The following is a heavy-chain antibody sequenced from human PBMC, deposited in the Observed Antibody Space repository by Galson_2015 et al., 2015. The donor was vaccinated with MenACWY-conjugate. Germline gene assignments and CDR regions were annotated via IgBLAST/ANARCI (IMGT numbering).Heavy chain of an antibody. D-gene: IGHD6-19*01. CDR1: GGSISSSSYY. Sequence: SETLSLTCTVSGGSISSSSYYWGWIRQPPGKGLEWIGSICYSGSTYYNPSLKSRVTISVDTSKNQFSLKLSSVTAADTAVYYCARDRIAVAGDNFDYWGQGTLVTVSS. J-gene: IGHJ4*02. CDR2: ICYSGST. V-gene: IGHV4-39*07. CDR3: ARDRIAVAGDNFDY.